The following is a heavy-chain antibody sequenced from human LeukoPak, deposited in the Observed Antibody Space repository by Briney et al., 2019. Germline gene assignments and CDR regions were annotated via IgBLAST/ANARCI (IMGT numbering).Heavy chain of an antibody. D-gene: IGHD3-10*01. CDR3: AKEADGSQSYFGGAYY. Sequence: PGGSLRLSCAASGFTFNNYGMQWGRQAPGKGLEWGAFIRYDGNNKYYADSVKGRFTISRDNSKNTVYLQMNSLRVEDTAVYFCAKEADGSQSYFGGAYYWGQGTLVTVSS. CDR1: GFTFNNYG. V-gene: IGHV3-30*02. CDR2: IRYDGNNK. J-gene: IGHJ4*02.